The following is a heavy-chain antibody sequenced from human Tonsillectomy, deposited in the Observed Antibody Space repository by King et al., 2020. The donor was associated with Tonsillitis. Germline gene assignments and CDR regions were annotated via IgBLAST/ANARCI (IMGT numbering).Heavy chain of an antibody. CDR2: ISAYNGNT. V-gene: IGHV1-18*01. D-gene: IGHD3-10*01. CDR3: ARYSYGSIPRSDYFDY. Sequence: QLVQSGAEVKKPGASVKVSCKASGYTLTSYGISWVRQAPGQGLEWMGWISAYNGNTNYAQKFQGRVTMTTDTSTSTDYTELRSLRSDDTAVYYCARYSYGSIPRSDYFDYWGQGTLVTVSS. CDR1: GYTLTSYG. J-gene: IGHJ4*02.